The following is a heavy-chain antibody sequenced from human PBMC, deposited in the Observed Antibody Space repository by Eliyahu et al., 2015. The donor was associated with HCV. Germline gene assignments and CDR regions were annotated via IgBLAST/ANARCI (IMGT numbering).Heavy chain of an antibody. CDR2: IYYSGST. Sequence: QVQLQESGPGLVEPSETLSLTCXVSGAPISSYYWNWIRQPPGKGLEWIGYIYYSGSTNYXPSLKSRVTISVDTSKIQFSLKLTSVTAADTAVYYXASSILTGYQNFNYWGQGALVTVSS. D-gene: IGHD3-9*01. J-gene: IGHJ4*02. CDR1: GAPISSYY. CDR3: ASSILTGYQNFNY. V-gene: IGHV4-59*08.